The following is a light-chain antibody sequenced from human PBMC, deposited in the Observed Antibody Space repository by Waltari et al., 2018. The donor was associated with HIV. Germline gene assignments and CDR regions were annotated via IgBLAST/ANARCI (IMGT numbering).Light chain of an antibody. CDR3: GTWDGRLTAGV. Sequence: QSVLTQPPSMSAAPGQTVSISCSGSNSNISNLAVSRYQQIPATAPKLLIYDNNKRPSGIPDRFSGSKSRTSASLDITGVQTGDEADYYCGTWDGRLTAGVFGGGTKLTVL. CDR1: NSNISNLA. J-gene: IGLJ3*02. CDR2: DNN. V-gene: IGLV1-51*01.